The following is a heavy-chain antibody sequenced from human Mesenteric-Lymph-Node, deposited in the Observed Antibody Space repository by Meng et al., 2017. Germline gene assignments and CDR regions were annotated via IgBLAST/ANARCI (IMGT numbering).Heavy chain of an antibody. CDR1: GYTFTSYD. J-gene: IGHJ6*02. D-gene: IGHD4-23*01. CDR2: MNPNSGNT. CDR3: AKGASDGNSPNYYYYYGLDV. Sequence: ASVKVSCKASGYTFTSYDINWVRQATGQGLEWMGWMNPNSGNTGYAQKFQGRVTMTRNTSISTAYMELSSLRSEDTAVYYCAKGASDGNSPNYYYYYGLDVWGQGTAVTVSS. V-gene: IGHV1-8*01.